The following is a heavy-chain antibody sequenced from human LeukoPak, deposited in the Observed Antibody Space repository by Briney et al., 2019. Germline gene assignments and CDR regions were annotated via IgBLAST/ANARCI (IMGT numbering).Heavy chain of an antibody. CDR2: IYYSGST. D-gene: IGHD3-10*01. J-gene: IGHJ6*02. CDR3: ARGEGTLYYGSLYYYGMDV. V-gene: IGHV4-59*12. Sequence: MTSETLSLTCAVYGGSFSGYYWSWIRQPPGKGLEWIGYIYYSGSTNYNPSLKSRVTISIDTSSNQFSLKLSSVTAADTAVYYCARGEGTLYYGSLYYYGMDVWGQGTTVTVSS. CDR1: GGSFSGYY.